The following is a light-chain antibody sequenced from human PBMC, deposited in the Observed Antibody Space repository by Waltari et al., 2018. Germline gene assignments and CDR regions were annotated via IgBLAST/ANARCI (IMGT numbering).Light chain of an antibody. J-gene: IGKJ3*01. V-gene: IGKV1-27*01. Sequence: DIQMTQSPSSLSASVGDRVPITCRASQGISNYSVWYQQKPGKVPKVLIYASSTLQSGVPSRFSGSGSGTDFTLTISSLQPEDVATYYCQKYNSAPLTFGPGTKVDIK. CDR3: QKYNSAPLT. CDR2: ASS. CDR1: QGISNY.